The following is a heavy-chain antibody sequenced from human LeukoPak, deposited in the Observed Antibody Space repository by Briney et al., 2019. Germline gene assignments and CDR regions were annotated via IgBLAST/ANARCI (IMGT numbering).Heavy chain of an antibody. D-gene: IGHD6-19*01. J-gene: IGHJ4*02. Sequence: SETLSLTCAVYGGSFSGYYWSWIRQPPGKRLEWIGEINHSGSTNYNPSLKSRVTISVDTSKNQFSLKLSSVTAADTAVYYCARGRVKSSGWYEVDYWGQGTLVTVSS. CDR3: ARGRVKSSGWYEVDY. CDR2: INHSGST. V-gene: IGHV4-34*01. CDR1: GGSFSGYY.